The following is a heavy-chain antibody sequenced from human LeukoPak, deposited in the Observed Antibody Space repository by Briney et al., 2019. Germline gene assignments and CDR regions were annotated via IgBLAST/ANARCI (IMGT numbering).Heavy chain of an antibody. CDR1: GFTFSSYS. CDR2: ISSSSSYI. D-gene: IGHD3-22*01. V-gene: IGHV3-21*01. J-gene: IGHJ4*02. CDR3: ARDLPLNNYYDSSGYYDY. Sequence: PGGSLGLSCAASGFTFSSYSMNWVRQAPGKGLEWVSSISSSSSYIYYADSVKGRFTISRDNAKNSLYLQMNSLRAEDTAVYYCARDLPLNNYYDSSGYYDYWGQGTLVTVSS.